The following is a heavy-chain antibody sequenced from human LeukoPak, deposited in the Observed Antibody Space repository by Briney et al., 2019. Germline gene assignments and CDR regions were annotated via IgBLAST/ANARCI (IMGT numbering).Heavy chain of an antibody. V-gene: IGHV4-34*01. CDR1: GGSFSGYY. J-gene: IGHJ5*02. CDR3: ARGGASYDYVWGSYRPNNNWFDP. CDR2: INHSGST. Sequence: PSETLSLTCAVYGGSFSGYYWSWIRQPPGKGLEWIGEINHSGSTNYNPSLKSRVTISVDTSKNQFSLKLSPVTAADTAVYYCARGGASYDYVWGSYRPNNNWFDPCGQGTLVTVSS. D-gene: IGHD3-16*02.